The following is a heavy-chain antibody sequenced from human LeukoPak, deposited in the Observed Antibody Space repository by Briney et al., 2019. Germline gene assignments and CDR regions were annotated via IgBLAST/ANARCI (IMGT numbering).Heavy chain of an antibody. J-gene: IGHJ5*02. V-gene: IGHV3-30*04. CDR3: ASAAGRWLQPMAHNWFDP. CDR2: ISYDGSNK. Sequence: GGSLRLSCAASGFTFSSYAMHWVRQAPGKGLEWVAVISYDGSNKYYADSVKGRFTISRDNSKNTLYLQMNSLRAEDTAVYYCASAAGRWLQPMAHNWFDPWGQGTLVTVSP. D-gene: IGHD5-24*01. CDR1: GFTFSSYA.